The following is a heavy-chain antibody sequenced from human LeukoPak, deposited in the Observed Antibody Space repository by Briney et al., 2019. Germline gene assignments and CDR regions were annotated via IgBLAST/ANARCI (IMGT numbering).Heavy chain of an antibody. CDR2: FDPEDGET. V-gene: IGHV1-24*01. J-gene: IGHJ4*02. D-gene: IGHD3-22*01. CDR3: ATDPYYYDSSGYYLSLSV. CDR1: GYTLTELS. Sequence: ASVKVSCKVSGYTLTELSMHWVRQAPGKGLEWMGGFDPEDGETIYAQKFQGRVTMTEDTSTDTAYMELSSLRSEDAAVYYCATDPYYYDSSGYYLSLSVWGQGTLVTVSS.